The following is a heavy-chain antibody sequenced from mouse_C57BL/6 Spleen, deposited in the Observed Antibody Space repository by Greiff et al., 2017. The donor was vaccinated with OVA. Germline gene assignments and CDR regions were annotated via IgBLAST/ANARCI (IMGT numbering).Heavy chain of an antibody. D-gene: IGHD4-1*01. V-gene: IGHV1-76*01. CDR2: IYPGSGNT. CDR3: ARWDGRDY. Sequence: QVQLQQSGAELVRPGASVKLSCKASGYTFTDYYINWVKQRPGQGLEWIARIYPGSGNTYYNEKFKGKATLTAEKSSSTAYMQLSSLTSEDSAVYFCARWDGRDYWGQGTSVTVSS. J-gene: IGHJ4*01. CDR1: GYTFTDYY.